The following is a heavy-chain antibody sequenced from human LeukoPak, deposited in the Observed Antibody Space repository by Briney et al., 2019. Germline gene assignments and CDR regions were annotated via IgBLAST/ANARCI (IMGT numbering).Heavy chain of an antibody. CDR1: GFTFSSYA. CDR2: ICGSGGST. D-gene: IGHD2-21*01. V-gene: IGHV3-23*01. CDR3: AKAAAYCGGDCKPPYNWFDP. Sequence: TGGSLRLSCAASGFTFSSYAMSWVRQAPGKGLEWVSAICGSGGSTYYADSVKGRLSISRDHSKNTLYLQMNSLRAEDTAVYYCAKAAAYCGGDCKPPYNWFDPWGQGTLVTVSS. J-gene: IGHJ5*02.